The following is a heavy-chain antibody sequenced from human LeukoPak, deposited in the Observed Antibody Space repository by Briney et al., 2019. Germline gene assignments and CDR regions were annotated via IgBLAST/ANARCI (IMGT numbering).Heavy chain of an antibody. CDR2: ISSGGSSI. J-gene: IGHJ4*02. CDR3: ARDGSAAADFDY. CDR1: GFSFSNFE. V-gene: IGHV3-48*03. D-gene: IGHD6-25*01. Sequence: GGSLRLSCVASGFSFSNFEMNWVRQAPGKGLQCVSYISSGGSSIYYADSVKGRFTISRDNAKNSVFLQMNSLRAEDTAVYYCARDGSAAADFDYWGQGTLVTVSS.